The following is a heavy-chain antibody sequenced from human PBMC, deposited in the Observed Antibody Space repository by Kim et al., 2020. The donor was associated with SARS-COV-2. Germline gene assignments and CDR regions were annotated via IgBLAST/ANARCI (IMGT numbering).Heavy chain of an antibody. J-gene: IGHJ4*02. CDR3: ARDYSDSGYSYGSFDY. D-gene: IGHD5-18*01. Sequence: LKSRITISVDTSKNQFSLKLSSVTAADTAVYYCARDYSDSGYSYGSFDYWGQGTLVTVSS. V-gene: IGHV4-34*01.